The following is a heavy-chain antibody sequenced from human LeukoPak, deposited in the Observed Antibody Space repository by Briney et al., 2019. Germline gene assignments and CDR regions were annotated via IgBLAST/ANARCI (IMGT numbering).Heavy chain of an antibody. CDR3: ATGRLVDTAMVTSPYFDY. J-gene: IGHJ4*02. CDR2: INHSGST. D-gene: IGHD5-18*01. CDR1: GGSFSGYY. Sequence: SETLSLTCAVYGGSFSGYYWSWIRQPPGKGLEWIGEINHSGSTNYNPSLKSRVTISVDTSKNQFSLKLSSVTAADTAVYYCATGRLVDTAMVTSPYFDYWGQGTLVTVSS. V-gene: IGHV4-34*01.